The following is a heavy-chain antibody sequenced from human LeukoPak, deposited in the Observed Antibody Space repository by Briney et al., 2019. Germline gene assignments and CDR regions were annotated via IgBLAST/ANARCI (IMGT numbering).Heavy chain of an antibody. J-gene: IGHJ4*02. CDR1: GGSISSYY. V-gene: IGHV4-4*07. D-gene: IGHD3-22*01. CDR2: MYTSGST. Sequence: SENLSFNCTVSGGSISSYYWSWIRQPAGKGLEWIGRMYTSGSTNYNPSLKSRVTMSGDTSKNQFSLKLSSVTAADTAVYYCARDTISSGSDYWGQGTLVTVSS. CDR3: ARDTISSGSDY.